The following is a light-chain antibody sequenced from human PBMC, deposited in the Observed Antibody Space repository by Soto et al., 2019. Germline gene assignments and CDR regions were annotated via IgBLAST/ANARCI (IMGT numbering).Light chain of an antibody. CDR3: QEYNSHSSYT. CDR1: QSISSW. Sequence: DIQMTQSPSTLSASVGDRVTITCRASQSISSWLAWYQQKPGKAPKLLIYKASSLKSGVPSRFSGSGSGTEFTLTINSLEPDDYATYYCQEYNSHSSYTFGQGTKLEIK. V-gene: IGKV1-5*03. CDR2: KAS. J-gene: IGKJ2*01.